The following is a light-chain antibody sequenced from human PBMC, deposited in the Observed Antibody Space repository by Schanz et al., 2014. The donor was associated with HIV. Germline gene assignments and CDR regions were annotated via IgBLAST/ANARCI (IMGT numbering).Light chain of an antibody. CDR1: TSNIGRYT. V-gene: IGLV1-44*01. CDR2: SNS. CDR3: AAWDDSLSAWV. Sequence: QSVLTQPPSVSGTPGQRVTISGSGSTSNIGRYTAHWYQHLPGTAPKFLIYSNSQRPSGVPDRFSGSGSGASASLAISGLQSEDEADYYCAAWDDSLSAWVFGGGTKLTVL. J-gene: IGLJ3*02.